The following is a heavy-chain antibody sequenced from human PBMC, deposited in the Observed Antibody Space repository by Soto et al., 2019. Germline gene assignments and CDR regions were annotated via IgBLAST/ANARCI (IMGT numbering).Heavy chain of an antibody. CDR2: ISSSSSYI. CDR3: ARESRGIAVARYFQH. J-gene: IGHJ1*01. CDR1: GFTFSSYS. D-gene: IGHD6-19*01. Sequence: EVQLVESGGGLVKPGGSLRLSCAASGFTFSSYSMNWVRQAPGKGLEWVSSISSSSSYIYYADSVKGRFTISRDNAKNSLYLQMNSLRAEDTAVYYCARESRGIAVARYFQHWGQGTLVTVSS. V-gene: IGHV3-21*01.